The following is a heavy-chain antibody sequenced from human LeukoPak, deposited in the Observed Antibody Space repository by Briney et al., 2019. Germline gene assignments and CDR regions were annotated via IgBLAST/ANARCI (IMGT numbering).Heavy chain of an antibody. CDR2: ISGSGGST. CDR1: GFTFSSYA. CDR3: AKNQYQLLHTGPGMDV. V-gene: IGHV3-23*01. J-gene: IGHJ6*02. D-gene: IGHD2-2*01. Sequence: GGSLRLSCAASGFTFSSYAMSWVRQAPGKGLEWDSGISGSGGSTYYADSVKGRFTISRDNSKNTLNLQMNSLRAEDTAIYYCAKNQYQLLHTGPGMDVWGQGTTVTVSS.